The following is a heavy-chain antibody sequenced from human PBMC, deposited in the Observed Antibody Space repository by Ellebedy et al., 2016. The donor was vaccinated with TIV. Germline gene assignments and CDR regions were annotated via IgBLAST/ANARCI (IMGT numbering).Heavy chain of an antibody. J-gene: IGHJ4*02. CDR1: GFTFSNYW. CDR2: IGSDGIGT. CDR3: AKLAGVHSWYFDY. V-gene: IGHV3-74*01. D-gene: IGHD3-10*01. Sequence: GESLKISCAASGFTFSNYWMHWVRQVPGEGLVWVSRIGSDGIGTSYADSVKGRFTISRDNAKNTLFLQMNSLRAEDTALYYCAKLAGVHSWYFDYWGQGTLVPVSS.